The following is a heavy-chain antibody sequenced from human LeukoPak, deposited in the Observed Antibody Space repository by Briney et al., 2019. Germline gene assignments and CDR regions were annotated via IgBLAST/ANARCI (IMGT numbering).Heavy chain of an antibody. Sequence: SETLSLTCAVYGGSFSGYYWTWIRQPPGKGLEWIGEINHSGSTNYNPSLKSRVTISVDKSKNQFSLKLSSVTAADTAVYYCARDHYYDSSGYRVVYYYGMDVWGQGTTVTVSS. V-gene: IGHV4-34*01. CDR3: ARDHYYDSSGYRVVYYYGMDV. CDR1: GGSFSGYY. J-gene: IGHJ6*02. D-gene: IGHD3-22*01. CDR2: INHSGST.